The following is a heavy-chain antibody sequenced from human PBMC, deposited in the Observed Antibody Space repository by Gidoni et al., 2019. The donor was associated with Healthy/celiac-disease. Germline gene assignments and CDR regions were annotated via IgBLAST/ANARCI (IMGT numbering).Heavy chain of an antibody. Sequence: EVQLVESGGGLVKPGGSLRLSCAASGFTFSNSWMNWVRQAPGKGLEWVGRSISKTDGGTTDYAAPVKGRFTISRDDSKNTLYLQINSLKAEDTAVYYCTTATVVPANYYYYYYMDVWGKGTTVTVSS. V-gene: IGHV3-15*07. J-gene: IGHJ6*03. D-gene: IGHD2-2*01. CDR2: SISKTDGGTT. CDR3: TTATVVPANYYYYYYMDV. CDR1: GFTFSNSW.